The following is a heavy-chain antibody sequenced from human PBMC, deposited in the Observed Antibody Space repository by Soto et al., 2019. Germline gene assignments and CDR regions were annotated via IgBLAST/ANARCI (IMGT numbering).Heavy chain of an antibody. J-gene: IGHJ6*02. CDR1: GGTFSSYA. CDR3: ARDQGEVATIYYYCYGMDV. Sequence: QVQLVQSGAEVKKPGSSVKVSCKASGGTFSSYAISWVRQAPGQGLEWMGGIIPIFGTANYAQKFQGRVTSTADESTSTAYMELSSLRSEDTAVYYCARDQGEVATIYYYCYGMDVWGQGATVTVSS. D-gene: IGHD5-12*01. CDR2: IIPIFGTA. V-gene: IGHV1-69*12.